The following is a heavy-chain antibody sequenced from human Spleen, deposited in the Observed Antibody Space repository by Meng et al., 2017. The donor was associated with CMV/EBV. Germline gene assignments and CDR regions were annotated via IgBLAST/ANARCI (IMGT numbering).Heavy chain of an antibody. CDR3: ARVFDP. CDR2: MNPNSGNT. CDR1: GYTFTSYE. V-gene: IGHV1-8*01. Sequence: ASVKVSCKDSGYTFTSYEINWVRQAPGQGLEWMGWMNPNSGNTGYAQKFQGRVTMTRDTSINTAYMELSSLRSDDTAVYYCARVFDPWGQGTLVTVSS. J-gene: IGHJ5*02.